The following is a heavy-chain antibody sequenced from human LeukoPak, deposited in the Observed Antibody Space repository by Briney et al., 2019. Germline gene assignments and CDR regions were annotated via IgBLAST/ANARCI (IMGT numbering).Heavy chain of an antibody. J-gene: IGHJ6*02. V-gene: IGHV5-51*01. CDR1: GYSFTSYW. Sequence: GESLKISCKGSGYSFTSYWIGWVRQMPGKGLEWMGIIYPGDSDTRYSPSFQGQVTISADKSISTAYLQWSSLKASDTAMYYCARHRGPYYYYYSMDVWGQGTTVTVSS. CDR2: IYPGDSDT. CDR3: ARHRGPYYYYYSMDV. D-gene: IGHD3-16*01.